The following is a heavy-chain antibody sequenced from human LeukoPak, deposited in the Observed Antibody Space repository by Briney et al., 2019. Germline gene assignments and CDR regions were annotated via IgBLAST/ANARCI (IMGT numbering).Heavy chain of an antibody. D-gene: IGHD3-10*01. J-gene: IGHJ3*02. CDR2: IYYSGST. CDR1: GGSISSYY. V-gene: IGHV4-59*01. CDR3: ATSVIAMVRRITDAFDI. Sequence: PSETLSLTCTVSGGSISSYYWSWIRQPPGKGLEWIGYIYYSGSTNYNPSLKSRVTISVDTSKNQFSLKPSSVTAADTAVYYCATSVIAMVRRITDAFDIWGQGTMVTVSS.